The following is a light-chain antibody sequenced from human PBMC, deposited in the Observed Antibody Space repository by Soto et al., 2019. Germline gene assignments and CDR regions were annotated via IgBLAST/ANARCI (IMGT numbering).Light chain of an antibody. CDR1: SSNIGSNY. V-gene: IGLV1-47*01. J-gene: IGLJ3*02. Sequence: QSVLTQPPSASGTPGQRVTISCSGSSSNIGSNYVYWYRQLPGTAPNVLIYRNDERPSGVPDRFSGSKSGSSASLAISGLRSEAEADYYFSAWDDSLSGPVFGRGTKLTVL. CDR3: SAWDDSLSGPV. CDR2: RND.